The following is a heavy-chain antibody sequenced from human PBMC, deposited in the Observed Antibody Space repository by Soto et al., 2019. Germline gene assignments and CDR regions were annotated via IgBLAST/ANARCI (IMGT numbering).Heavy chain of an antibody. CDR2: ISSSSSYT. J-gene: IGHJ4*02. CDR3: ARERDGYNSGIY. CDR1: GFTFSDYY. V-gene: IGHV3-11*05. Sequence: QVQLVESGGGLVKPGGSLRLSCAASGFTFSDYYMSWIRQAPGKGLEWVSYISSSSSYTNYADSVKGRFTISRDNAKNSLYLQMNSRRAEDTAVYYCARERDGYNSGIYWGQGTLVTVSS. D-gene: IGHD5-12*01.